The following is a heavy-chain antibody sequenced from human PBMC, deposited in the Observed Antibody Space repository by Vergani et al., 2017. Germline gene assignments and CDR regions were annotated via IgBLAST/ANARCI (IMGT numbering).Heavy chain of an antibody. D-gene: IGHD3-10*01. CDR1: GYTFTGYY. J-gene: IGHJ6*02. CDR3: ARSGSGSYKDYYYGMDV. Sequence: QVQLVQSGAEVKKPGASVKVSCKASGYTFTGYYMHWVRQAPGQGLEWMGRIIPILGIANYAQKFQGRVTITADKSTSTAYMELSSLRSEDTAVYYCARSGSGSYKDYYYGMDVWGQGTTVTVSS. CDR2: IIPILGIA. V-gene: IGHV1-69*09.